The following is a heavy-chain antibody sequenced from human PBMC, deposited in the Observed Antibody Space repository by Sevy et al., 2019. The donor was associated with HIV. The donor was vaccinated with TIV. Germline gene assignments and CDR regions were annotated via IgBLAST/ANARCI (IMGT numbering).Heavy chain of an antibody. J-gene: IGHJ6*03. CDR3: ARGASGVTKPHYYYYYYMDV. D-gene: IGHD4-17*01. V-gene: IGHV3-30-3*01. CDR1: GFTFSSYA. CDR2: ISYDGSNK. Sequence: GGSLRLSCAASGFTFSSYAMDWVRQAPGKGLEWVAVISYDGSNKYYADSVKGRFTISRDNSKNTPYLQMNSLRAEDTAVYYCARGASGVTKPHYYYYYYMDVWGKGTTVTVSS.